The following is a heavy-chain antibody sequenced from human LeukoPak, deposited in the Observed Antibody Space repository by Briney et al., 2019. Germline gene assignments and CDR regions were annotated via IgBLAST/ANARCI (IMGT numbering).Heavy chain of an antibody. CDR1: GFTFSSYW. CDR2: IKQDGSEK. V-gene: IGHV3-7*01. D-gene: IGHD1-26*01. Sequence: GGSLRLSCAASGFTFSSYWMSWVRQAPGKGLEWVANIKQDGSEKNYVDSVKGRFTISRDNAKNSLYLQMNSLTAEDSAVYYCASRRGSNRPFDYWGQGTLVTVSS. CDR3: ASRRGSNRPFDY. J-gene: IGHJ4*02.